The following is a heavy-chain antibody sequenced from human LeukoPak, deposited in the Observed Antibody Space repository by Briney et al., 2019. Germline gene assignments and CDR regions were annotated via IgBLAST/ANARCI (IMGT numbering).Heavy chain of an antibody. V-gene: IGHV1-2*02. J-gene: IGHJ4*02. Sequence: ASVKVSCKASGYIFSDYYMHWVRQAPGQGLEWLGWINPKSGAADYAQQFRGRVTMTRDTSINTDYMEMKRVTSDDTAVYYCANLYSSGWYDGGPTPFDYWGQGTLATVSS. CDR1: GYIFSDYY. D-gene: IGHD6-19*01. CDR2: INPKSGAA. CDR3: ANLYSSGWYDGGPTPFDY.